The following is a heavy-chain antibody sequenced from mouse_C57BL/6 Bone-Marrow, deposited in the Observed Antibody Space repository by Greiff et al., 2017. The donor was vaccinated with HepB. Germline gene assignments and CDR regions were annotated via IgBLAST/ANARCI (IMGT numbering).Heavy chain of an antibody. D-gene: IGHD3-2*02. CDR2: ISYDGSN. Sequence: ESGPGLVKPSQSLSLTCSVTGYSITSGYYWNWIRQFPGNKLEWMGYISYDGSNNYNPSLKNRISITRDTSKNQFFLKLNSVTTEDTATYYGALDSSGYDFLNYFDYWGQGTTLTVSS. J-gene: IGHJ2*01. CDR3: ALDSSGYDFLNYFDY. CDR1: GYSITSGYY. V-gene: IGHV3-6*01.